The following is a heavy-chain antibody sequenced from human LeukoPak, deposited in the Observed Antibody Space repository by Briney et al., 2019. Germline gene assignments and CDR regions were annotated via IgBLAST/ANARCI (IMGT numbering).Heavy chain of an antibody. CDR3: AGTYYDFWSGIALFDY. CDR2: ISYSGTS. CDR1: GGSITTGAYY. J-gene: IGHJ4*02. D-gene: IGHD3-3*01. V-gene: IGHV4-31*03. Sequence: SETLSLTCTVSGGSITTGAYYWSWIRQHPGKGLEWIAYISYSGTSDYNASLKSRITMSVDTSKNQFSLKLSSVTAADTAVYYCAGTYYDFWSGIALFDYWGQGTLVTVSS.